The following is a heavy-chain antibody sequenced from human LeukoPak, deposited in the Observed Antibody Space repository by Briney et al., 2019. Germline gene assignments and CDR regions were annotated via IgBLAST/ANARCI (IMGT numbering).Heavy chain of an antibody. CDR3: ARDTRNYYDSSGRNDAFDI. D-gene: IGHD3-22*01. Sequence: GGPLRLSCAASGFTFSSYAMSWVRQAPGKGLEWVSAISGSGFSTYYADSVKGRFTISRDNSKNTLYLQMNSLRAEDTAVYYCARDTRNYYDSSGRNDAFDIWGQGTMVTVSS. CDR1: GFTFSSYA. CDR2: ISGSGFST. J-gene: IGHJ3*02. V-gene: IGHV3-23*01.